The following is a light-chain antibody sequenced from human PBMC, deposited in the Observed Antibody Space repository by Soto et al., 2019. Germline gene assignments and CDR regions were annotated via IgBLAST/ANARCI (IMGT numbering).Light chain of an antibody. CDR1: SGHSNYA. V-gene: IGLV4-69*01. CDR2: LNNDGSH. J-gene: IGLJ2*01. CDR3: QTWDTGISVV. Sequence: QLVLTQSPSASASLGASVKLTCTLSSGHSNYAIAWHQQQPEKGPRYLMKLNNDGSHSKGDGIPDRFSGSSSGAERYLTISSLQSEYESDYYCQTWDTGISVVFGGGTTLTVL.